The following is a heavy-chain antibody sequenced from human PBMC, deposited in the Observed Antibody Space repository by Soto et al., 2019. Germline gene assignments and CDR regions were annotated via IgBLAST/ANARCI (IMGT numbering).Heavy chain of an antibody. J-gene: IGHJ3*02. CDR3: AKATTHSGGAFEI. D-gene: IGHD1-7*01. CDR2: IRVGGST. V-gene: IGHV3-23*01. CDR1: GFICSSDD. Sequence: RRLSCAASGFICSSDDMSWVRQAPGKGLEWVATIRVGGSTHYEDSVAGRFTISGDTCENTVLLQMNSLTAGDTAVYYCAKATTHSGGAFEIGGQETMVTVSS.